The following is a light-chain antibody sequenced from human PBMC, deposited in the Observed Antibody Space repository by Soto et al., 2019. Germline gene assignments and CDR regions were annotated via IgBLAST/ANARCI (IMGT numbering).Light chain of an antibody. CDR3: QQYNNWPLT. J-gene: IGKJ5*01. CDR1: QSVSSN. V-gene: IGKV3-15*01. Sequence: EQVMTQSPATPSVSPGERAPLPCRASQSVSSNLAWYQQKPGQAPRLLIYGASSRATGIPVRFSGSGSGTEFTLTISSLQSEDFAVYYCQQYNNWPLTFGQGTRLEIK. CDR2: GAS.